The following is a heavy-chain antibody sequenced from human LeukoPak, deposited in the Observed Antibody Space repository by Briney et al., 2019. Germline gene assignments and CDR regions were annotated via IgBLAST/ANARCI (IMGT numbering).Heavy chain of an antibody. J-gene: IGHJ3*01. CDR3: ATYRQAVADAFDF. CDR2: TYPGDSDT. V-gene: IGHV5-51*01. CDR1: GYSFTRYW. D-gene: IGHD4-23*01. Sequence: GESLKISCKTFGYSFTRYWIAWVRQVPGGGLEWVGMTYPGDSDTKYSPSFQGHVTISADRSISTAYLQWRSLKASDSAIYYCATYRQAVADAFDFWGQGTMVIVSS.